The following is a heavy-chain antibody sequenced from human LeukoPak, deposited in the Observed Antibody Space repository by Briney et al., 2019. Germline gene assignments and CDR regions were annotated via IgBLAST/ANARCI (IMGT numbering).Heavy chain of an antibody. V-gene: IGHV3-33*06. CDR2: IWYDGSNK. CDR1: GFTFSSYG. J-gene: IGHJ4*02. Sequence: GGSLRLSCAASGFTFSSYGMHWVRQAPGKGLEWVAVIWYDGSNKYYADSAKGRFTISRDNSKNPLYLQMNSLRAEDTAVYSRAKDRATYYYDSSGFDYWGQGTLVTVSS. CDR3: AKDRATYYYDSSGFDY. D-gene: IGHD3-22*01.